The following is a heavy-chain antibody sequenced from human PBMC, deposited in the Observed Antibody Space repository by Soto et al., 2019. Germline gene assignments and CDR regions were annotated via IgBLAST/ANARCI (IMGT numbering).Heavy chain of an antibody. J-gene: IGHJ6*03. V-gene: IGHV3-49*01. Sequence: DVQLVESGGDLVQPGRSLRLSCTASGFTFDDYAVSWFRQAPGRGLEWVGFIRSKTYGGTTEYAGSVQGRFTISRDGSKNIAYLQMNSLKIEDTAVYYCSRGSVLVLMVYATAYMDVWGKGTTVTVSS. CDR2: IRSKTYGGTT. D-gene: IGHD2-8*01. CDR1: GFTFDDYA. CDR3: SRGSVLVLMVYATAYMDV.